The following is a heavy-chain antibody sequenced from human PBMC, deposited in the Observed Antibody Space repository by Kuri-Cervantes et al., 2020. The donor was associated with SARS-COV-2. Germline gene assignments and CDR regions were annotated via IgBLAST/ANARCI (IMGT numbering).Heavy chain of an antibody. Sequence: ASVKVSCKASGYSSYYMYWVRKAPGQGLEWMGIINPSGGSTSYAQKFQGRVTITADKSTSTAYMELSSLRSEDTAVYYCARADFYYDFWSGYYIGDWAGTGNNWFDPWGQGTLVTVSS. J-gene: IGHJ5*02. CDR2: INPSGGST. D-gene: IGHD3-3*01. V-gene: IGHV1-46*01. CDR3: ARADFYYDFWSGYYIGDWAGTGNNWFDP. CDR1: GYSSYY.